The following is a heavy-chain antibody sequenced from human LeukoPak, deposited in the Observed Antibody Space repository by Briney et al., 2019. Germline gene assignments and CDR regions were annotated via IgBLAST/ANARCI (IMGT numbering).Heavy chain of an antibody. J-gene: IGHJ4*02. CDR2: ISGSSSDI. Sequence: PGGSLRLSCAASGFAFSSYAMSWVRQAPGKGLEWVSAISGSSSDIFYVDSVKGRFTISRDNSKNTLYLQMNSLRAEDTAVYFCAKLPWVHYYDGSGYHRAFDSWGQGTLVTVSS. CDR1: GFAFSSYA. CDR3: AKLPWVHYYDGSGYHRAFDS. V-gene: IGHV3-23*01. D-gene: IGHD3-22*01.